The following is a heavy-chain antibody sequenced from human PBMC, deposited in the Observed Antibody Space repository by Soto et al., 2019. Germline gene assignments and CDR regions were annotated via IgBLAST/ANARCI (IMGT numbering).Heavy chain of an antibody. J-gene: IGHJ4*02. D-gene: IGHD5-12*01. Sequence: SETLSLTCAVSGYSISSGCFWGWIRQPPGKGLEWIANMYHDGNTHYNPSLKSRFTMSVDTSKNQFSLKLNSVTAADTAVYCCARETYSGYHSYDYWGQGILVTVSS. CDR1: GYSISSGCF. V-gene: IGHV4-38-2*02. CDR2: MYHDGNT. CDR3: ARETYSGYHSYDY.